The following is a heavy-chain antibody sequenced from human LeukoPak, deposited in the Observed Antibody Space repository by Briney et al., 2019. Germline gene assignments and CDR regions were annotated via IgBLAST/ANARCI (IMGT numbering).Heavy chain of an antibody. CDR1: GFTFSSYA. Sequence: GGSLRLSCAASGFTFSSYAMHWVRQAPGKGLEWVAVISYDGSNKYYADSVKGRFTISRDNSKNTLYLQMNSLRAEDTAVYYCARDLYSSSWSDSMDVWGQGTTVTVSS. D-gene: IGHD6-13*01. CDR2: ISYDGSNK. J-gene: IGHJ6*02. CDR3: ARDLYSSSWSDSMDV. V-gene: IGHV3-30-3*01.